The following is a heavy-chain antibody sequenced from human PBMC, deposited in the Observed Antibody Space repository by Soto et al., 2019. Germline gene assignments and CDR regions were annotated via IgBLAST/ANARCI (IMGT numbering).Heavy chain of an antibody. V-gene: IGHV3-15*07. J-gene: IGHJ4*01. CDR1: GFTFTNAW. CDR3: TTDSYSTIIIVRFDY. CDR2: IKSKTDGGTT. Sequence: GGSLRLSCAASGFTFTNAWINWVRQAPGKGLEWVGRIKSKTDGGTTDYAEPVKGRFDISRDDSNHMVYLQMNSLKIEDTAIYYCTTDSYSTIIIVRFDYWGHGTLVTVSS. D-gene: IGHD2-8*01.